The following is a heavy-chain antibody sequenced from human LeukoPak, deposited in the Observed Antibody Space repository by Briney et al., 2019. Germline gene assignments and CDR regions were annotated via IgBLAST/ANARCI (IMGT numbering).Heavy chain of an antibody. D-gene: IGHD3-16*01. CDR1: SGSLGSYY. CDR2: IYTSGST. J-gene: IGHJ4*02. CDR3: ARGWGGVLDY. V-gene: IGHV4-4*07. Sequence: LETLSLTCTVSSGSLGSYYWNWLRQPAGKGLEWIGHIYTSGSTNYNPSLKSRVTMSVDTSKNQFSLKLSSVTAADTAVYYCARGWGGVLDYWGQGTLVTVSS.